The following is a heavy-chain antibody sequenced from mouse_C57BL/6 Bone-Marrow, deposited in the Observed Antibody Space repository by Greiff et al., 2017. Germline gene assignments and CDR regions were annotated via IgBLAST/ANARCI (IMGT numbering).Heavy chain of an antibody. D-gene: IGHD2-12*01. CDR2: IDPSDSYT. Sequence: QVQLQQPGAELVMPGASVKLSCKASGYTFTSYWMHWVKQRPGQGLEWIGEIDPSDSYTKYNQTFTGKSTLTVDKSSSTAYMQLSSLTSEDSAVYYCARDDYTKGAMDYWGQGTSVTVSS. CDR3: ARDDYTKGAMDY. V-gene: IGHV1-69*01. J-gene: IGHJ4*01. CDR1: GYTFTSYW.